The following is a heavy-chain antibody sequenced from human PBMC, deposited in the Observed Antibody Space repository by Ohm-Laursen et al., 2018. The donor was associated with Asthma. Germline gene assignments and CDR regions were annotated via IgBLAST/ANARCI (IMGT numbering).Heavy chain of an antibody. Sequence: SLRLSCSASGYSFSLYSIHWIRQAPGKGLEWISYISSSGTTYYADSVKGRFTISRDNAKNVLLLQMNSLRAEDTAVYFCSRAISGSFYYWGQGTLVAVSS. CDR1: GYSFSLYS. CDR2: ISSSGTT. CDR3: SRAISGSFYY. V-gene: IGHV3-48*04. D-gene: IGHD3-10*01. J-gene: IGHJ4*02.